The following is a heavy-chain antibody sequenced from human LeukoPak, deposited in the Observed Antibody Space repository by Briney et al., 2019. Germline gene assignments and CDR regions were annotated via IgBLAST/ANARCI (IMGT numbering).Heavy chain of an antibody. D-gene: IGHD6-13*01. CDR2: IDPSDSYT. CDR1: GYIFTSYW. J-gene: IGHJ4*02. CDR3: ARARAAGGRWSDLDY. Sequence: PGESLKISCKGSGYIFTSYWISWVRQMPGKGLEWMGRIDPSDSYTNYSPSFQGHVTISADKSISTAYLQWSSLKASDTAMYYCARARAAGGRWSDLDYWGQGTLVTVSS. V-gene: IGHV5-10-1*01.